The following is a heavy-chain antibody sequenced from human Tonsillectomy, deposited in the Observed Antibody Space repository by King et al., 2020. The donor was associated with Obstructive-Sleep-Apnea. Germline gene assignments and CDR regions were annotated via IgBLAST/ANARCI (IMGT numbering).Heavy chain of an antibody. J-gene: IGHJ3*02. CDR2: ISDDGSSK. D-gene: IGHD2/OR15-2a*01. Sequence: VQLVESGGGVVQPGRSLRLSCAASGFTFSDFAMHWVRQAPGKGLEWVAVISDDGSSKDYADSVKGRFTISRDNSKSTLCLHINSLRTYDTAVYYCANLLPCRVARSRVHPNTTVCRHLNSLRTSETAFYYCANPLRIHGYYDAFDIWGQGTMVTVSS. CDR1: GFTFSDFA. CDR3: ANLLPCRVARSRVHPNTTVCRHLNSLRTSETAFYYCANPLRIHGYYDAFDI. V-gene: IGHV3-30*18.